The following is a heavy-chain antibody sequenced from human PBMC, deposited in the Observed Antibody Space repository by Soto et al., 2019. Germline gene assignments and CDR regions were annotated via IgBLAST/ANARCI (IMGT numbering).Heavy chain of an antibody. CDR3: ARDMSTVTPNWFDP. V-gene: IGHV3-21*01. D-gene: IGHD4-17*01. CDR2: ISSSSSYI. Sequence: GGSLRLSCAASGFTFSSYSMNWVRQAPGKGLEWVSSISSSSSYIYYADSVKGRFTISRDNAKNSLYLQMNSLRAEDTAVYYCARDMSTVTPNWFDPWGQGTLVTVSS. J-gene: IGHJ5*02. CDR1: GFTFSSYS.